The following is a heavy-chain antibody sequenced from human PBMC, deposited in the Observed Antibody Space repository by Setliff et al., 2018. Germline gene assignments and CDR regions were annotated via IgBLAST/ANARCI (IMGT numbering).Heavy chain of an antibody. D-gene: IGHD3-22*01. J-gene: IGHJ4*02. CDR2: IFYNGMA. V-gene: IGHV4-39*02. CDR3: AREQGRSYYDSSGFDS. Sequence: PSETLSLTCAVSGASIRNNYYWGWIRQSPGTGLEWIGSIFYNGMAYYNPSLKSRVTMSMDTSKNHFSLKLTSLTAADTAVYYCAREQGRSYYDSSGFDSWGQGTLVTVSS. CDR1: GASIRNNYY.